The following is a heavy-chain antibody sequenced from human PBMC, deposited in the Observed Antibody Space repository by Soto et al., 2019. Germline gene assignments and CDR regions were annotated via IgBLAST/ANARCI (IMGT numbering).Heavy chain of an antibody. V-gene: IGHV3-53*01. D-gene: IGHD1-26*01. CDR3: ATDSRNVGIGYFDS. CDR2: IVSGGST. CDR1: GFKVGSSY. J-gene: IGHJ4*02. Sequence: PGGSLRLSCAASGFKVGSSYVTWVRQAPGEGLEWVSVIVSGGSTHYADSVTGRFTVSRDVSNNTVYLHMSSLRAEDTAVYFCATDSRNVGIGYFDSWGLGTLVNRLL.